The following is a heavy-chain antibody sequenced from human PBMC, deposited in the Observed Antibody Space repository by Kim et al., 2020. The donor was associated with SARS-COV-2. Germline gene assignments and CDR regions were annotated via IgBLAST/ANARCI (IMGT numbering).Heavy chain of an antibody. D-gene: IGHD1-1*01. Sequence: GGSLRLSCAASGFTFSNAWMSWVRQAPGKGLEWVGRIKSKTDGGTTDYAAPVKGRFTISRDDSKNMLYLQMNSLKTEDTAVYYCTTDPLTTSRPGRVYYFDYWGQGTLVTVSS. J-gene: IGHJ4*02. CDR2: IKSKTDGGTT. CDR1: GFTFSNAW. CDR3: TTDPLTTSRPGRVYYFDY. V-gene: IGHV3-15*01.